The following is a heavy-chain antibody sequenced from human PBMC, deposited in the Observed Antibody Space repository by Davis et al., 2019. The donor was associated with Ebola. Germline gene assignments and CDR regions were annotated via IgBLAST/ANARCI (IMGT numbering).Heavy chain of an antibody. CDR1: GFTVSDSY. J-gene: IGHJ4*02. CDR3: ARVKLLSAAEMYFDS. CDR2: IYAGGST. D-gene: IGHD2/OR15-2a*01. V-gene: IGHV3-53*04. Sequence: GESLKISCAASGFTVSDSYMSWVRQAPGKGLEWVSLIYAGGSTHYADSVKGRFTISRHNSKDTLYLQMSYLTTEDTAVYYCARVKLLSAAEMYFDSWGQGALVTVSS.